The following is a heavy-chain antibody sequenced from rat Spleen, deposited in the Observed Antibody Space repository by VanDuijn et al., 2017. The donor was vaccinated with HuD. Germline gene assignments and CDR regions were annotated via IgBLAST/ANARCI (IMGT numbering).Heavy chain of an antibody. D-gene: IGHD1-12*02. J-gene: IGHJ2*01. CDR2: ISTGDDDT. V-gene: IGHV5S23*01. CDR1: GFTFSDFD. CDR3: TTDTFYDGTYYPGGFDY. Sequence: EVQLVESGGGLVQPGRSLKLSCAASGFTFSDFDMAWVRQAPAKGLEWVASISTGDDDTYYRDSVKGRFTISRDNAKSTLYLQLDSLRSEDTATYYCTTDTFYDGTYYPGGFDYWGQGVMVTVSS.